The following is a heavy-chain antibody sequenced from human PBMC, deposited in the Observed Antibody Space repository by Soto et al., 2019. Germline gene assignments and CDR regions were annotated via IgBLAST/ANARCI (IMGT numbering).Heavy chain of an antibody. CDR1: GFTFSSYA. CDR2: ISGSGGST. J-gene: IGHJ3*02. Sequence: PVGSLRLSCAASGFTFSSYAMSWVRQAPGKGLEWVSAISGSGGSTYYADSVKGRFTISRDNSKNTLYLQMNSLRAEDTAVYYCAKDLSWWLDAFDIWGQGTMVTVSS. D-gene: IGHD2-15*01. CDR3: AKDLSWWLDAFDI. V-gene: IGHV3-23*01.